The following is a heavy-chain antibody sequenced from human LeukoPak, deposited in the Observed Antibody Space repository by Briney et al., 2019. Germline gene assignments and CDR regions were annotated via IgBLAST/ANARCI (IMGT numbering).Heavy chain of an antibody. D-gene: IGHD6-13*01. CDR3: AREYGGGLAAAGTETFDY. CDR2: IYTSGST. CDR1: GGSISRGGYY. V-gene: IGHV4-61*02. Sequence: PSQTLSLNYTDPGGSISRGGYYLSWIRQPAGKRLECFGRIYTSGSTNYNPALQSRVTISVDTSKNQFSLKLSSVTAADTAVYYCAREYGGGLAAAGTETFDYWGQGTLVTVSS. J-gene: IGHJ4*02.